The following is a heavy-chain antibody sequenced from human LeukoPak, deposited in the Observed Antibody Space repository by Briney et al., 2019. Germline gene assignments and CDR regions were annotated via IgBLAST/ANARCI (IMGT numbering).Heavy chain of an antibody. CDR3: ASPSHYYDSSGYYYYYYMDV. Sequence: ASVKVSCKVSGYTLTELSMHWVRQAPGKGLEWMGGFDPEDGETIYAQKFQGRVTMTEDTSTDTAYMELSSLRSEDTAVYYCASPSHYYDSSGYYYYYYMDVWGKGTTVTVSS. D-gene: IGHD3-22*01. CDR2: FDPEDGET. V-gene: IGHV1-24*01. CDR1: GYTLTELS. J-gene: IGHJ6*03.